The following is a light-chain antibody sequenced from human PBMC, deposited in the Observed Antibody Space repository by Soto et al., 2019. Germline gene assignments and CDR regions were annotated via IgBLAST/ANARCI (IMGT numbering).Light chain of an antibody. V-gene: IGLV1-51*02. CDR2: END. CDR1: TSNIGYNF. J-gene: IGLJ2*01. Sequence: QSVLTQPPSVSAAPGQRVTISCSGSTSNIGYNFVSWYQQFPGAAPKLLIFENDKRVSGTPDRFSGSKSGTSGTLAITGLQTGDEADYYWATWESSLSIAVFGGGTKLTVL. CDR3: ATWESSLSIAV.